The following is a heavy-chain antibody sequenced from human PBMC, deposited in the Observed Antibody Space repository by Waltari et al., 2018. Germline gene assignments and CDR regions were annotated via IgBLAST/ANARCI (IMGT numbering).Heavy chain of an antibody. CDR1: GFSLSTTGEG. Sequence: QITLKESGPTLVKPTESVALTCTFSGFSLSTTGEGVGWIRQSPGKAPECLALIYWDEDRRYSPSLKSRLTITKDTSRSQVVLLVTDMDPVDTATYYCAHTHYTSGRHHFDYWGQGTLVTVSS. CDR3: AHTHYTSGRHHFDY. CDR2: IYWDEDR. D-gene: IGHD3-3*01. V-gene: IGHV2-5*02. J-gene: IGHJ4*02.